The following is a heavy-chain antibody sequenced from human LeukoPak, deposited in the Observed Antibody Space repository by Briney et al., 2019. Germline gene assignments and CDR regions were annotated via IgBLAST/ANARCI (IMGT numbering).Heavy chain of an antibody. Sequence: GGSLRLSCAASGITFSSYAMSWVRQAPGKGLEWVSAISGSGGSTYYADSVKGRFTISRDNSKNTLYLQMNSLRAEDTAVYYCAKDPWKFYPRGDAFDIWGQGTMVTVSS. V-gene: IGHV3-23*01. J-gene: IGHJ3*02. CDR3: AKDPWKFYPRGDAFDI. D-gene: IGHD1-1*01. CDR1: GITFSSYA. CDR2: ISGSGGST.